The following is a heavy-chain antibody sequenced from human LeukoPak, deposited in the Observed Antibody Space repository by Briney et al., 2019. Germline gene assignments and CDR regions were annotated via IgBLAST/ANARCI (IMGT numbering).Heavy chain of an antibody. V-gene: IGHV1-18*01. CDR3: AREASRSWYSNLYYYYMDV. D-gene: IGHD6-13*01. Sequence: ASVKVSCKASGYTFIDYGISWVRQAPGQGLEWMGWISAYNGVTNSAHKFRGRVTMTRDTSTNTVYMELSGLTSDDTAVYYCAREASRSWYSNLYYYYMDVWGNGTTVIVSS. CDR1: GYTFIDYG. J-gene: IGHJ6*03. CDR2: ISAYNGVT.